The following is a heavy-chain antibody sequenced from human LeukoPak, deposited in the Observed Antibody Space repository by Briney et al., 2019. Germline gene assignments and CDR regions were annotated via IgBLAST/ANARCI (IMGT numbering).Heavy chain of an antibody. Sequence: GGSLRLSCAASGFTFSSYAMSWVRQAPGKGLEWVSAISGSGGSTYYADSVKRRFTVSRDNSKNTLYLQMNSLRAEDTAVYYCAKGLGYSYGYYFDYWGQGTLVTVSS. CDR3: AKGLGYSYGYYFDY. J-gene: IGHJ4*02. V-gene: IGHV3-23*01. CDR1: GFTFSSYA. CDR2: ISGSGGST. D-gene: IGHD5-18*01.